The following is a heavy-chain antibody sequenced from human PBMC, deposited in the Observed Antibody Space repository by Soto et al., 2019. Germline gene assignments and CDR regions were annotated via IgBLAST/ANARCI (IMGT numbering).Heavy chain of an antibody. J-gene: IGHJ2*01. CDR2: IYSGVTT. CDR1: GFTVSNHY. V-gene: IGHV3-53*01. Sequence: EVQLVESGGGLIQPGGSLRLSCAASGFTVSNHYMSWVRQAPGKGLEWVALIYSGVTTYYADSVKGRFTISRDNSKNTLFLQMNILRAEATAVYYCASVVDSSGYYDCYFDLWGRGTLVTVSS. D-gene: IGHD3-22*01. CDR3: ASVVDSSGYYDCYFDL.